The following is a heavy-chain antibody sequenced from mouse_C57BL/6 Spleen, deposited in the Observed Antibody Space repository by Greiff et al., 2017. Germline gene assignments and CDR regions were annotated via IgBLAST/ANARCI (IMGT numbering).Heavy chain of an antibody. CDR2: IWSGGST. CDR1: GFSLTSYG. Sequence: QVQLQQSGPGLVQPSQSLSITCTVSGFSLTSYGVHWVRQSPGKGLEWLGVIWSGGSTDYNAAFISRLSISKDNSKSQVFFKMNSLQADDTAIYYCARIGRGFAYWGQGTLVTVSA. J-gene: IGHJ3*01. CDR3: ARIGRGFAY. V-gene: IGHV2-2*01.